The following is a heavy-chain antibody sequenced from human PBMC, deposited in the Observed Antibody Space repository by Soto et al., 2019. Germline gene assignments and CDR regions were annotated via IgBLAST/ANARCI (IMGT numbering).Heavy chain of an antibody. Sequence: EVQLLESGGGLVQPGGSLRLSCTASGFTFSTYAMSWVRQAPGKGLEWVSTISDSGRTYYADPVKGRFTISSDNSKNTLYLEMNSLRAEDTAVYYCAKDKGGRYCSRTSCLYSFDYWGQGTLVTVSS. J-gene: IGHJ4*02. CDR2: ISDSGRT. CDR1: GFTFSTYA. CDR3: AKDKGGRYCSRTSCLYSFDY. V-gene: IGHV3-23*01. D-gene: IGHD2-2*01.